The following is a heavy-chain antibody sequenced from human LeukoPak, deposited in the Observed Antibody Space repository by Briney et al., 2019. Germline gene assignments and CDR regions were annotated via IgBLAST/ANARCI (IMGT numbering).Heavy chain of an antibody. J-gene: IGHJ4*02. CDR2: IYYSGST. CDR3: ARRVWGSYRPPGYFDY. CDR1: GGSISSYY. V-gene: IGHV4-59*08. Sequence: SETLSLTCTVSGGSISSYYWSWIRQPPGKGLEWIGYIYYSGSTNYNPSLKSRVTISVDTSKNQFSLKLSSVTAADTAVYYCARRVWGSYRPPGYFDYWGQGTLVTVSP. D-gene: IGHD3-16*02.